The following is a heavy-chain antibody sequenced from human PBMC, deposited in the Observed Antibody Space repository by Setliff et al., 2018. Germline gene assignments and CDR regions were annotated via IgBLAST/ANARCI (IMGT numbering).Heavy chain of an antibody. CDR3: TRDWGGVGATNAFDI. V-gene: IGHV3-74*01. D-gene: IGHD1-26*01. CDR2: IGDGGSGT. CDR1: GFTFSNHW. J-gene: IGHJ3*02. Sequence: GGSLRLSCAASGFTFSNHWMHWVRQAPGKGLVWVSRIGDGGSGTTYADSVKGRFTISRDNAKNTVYLQMTRLTAEDTAVYYCTRDWGGVGATNAFDIWGQGTTVTVSS.